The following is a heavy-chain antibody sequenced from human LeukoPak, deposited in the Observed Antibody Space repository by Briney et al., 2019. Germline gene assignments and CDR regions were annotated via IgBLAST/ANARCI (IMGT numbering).Heavy chain of an antibody. CDR3: AKRVLGPTPAFDH. J-gene: IGHJ4*02. CDR2: ITGSGGST. D-gene: IGHD1-26*01. V-gene: IGHV3-23*01. CDR1: GFTFSSYS. Sequence: GGSLRLSCAASGFTFSSYSMSWVRQAPGKGLEWVSGITGSGGSTYYVDSVKGRFSISRDNSKNTLYLQMNSLRAEDTAVYYCAKRVLGPTPAFDHWGQGTLVTVSS.